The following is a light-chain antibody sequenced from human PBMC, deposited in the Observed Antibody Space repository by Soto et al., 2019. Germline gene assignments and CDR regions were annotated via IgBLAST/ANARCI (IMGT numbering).Light chain of an antibody. Sequence: DIQMTQSPLSLSASVGDRVTITCRASQGIGNYLAWFQQKPGRVPKLLIYGASALQTGVPSRFSGSGSGTEFNFTISSLQPEDVATYYCQKYNTAPLTVGGGTKVDSK. CDR1: QGIGNY. V-gene: IGKV1-27*01. CDR2: GAS. J-gene: IGKJ4*01. CDR3: QKYNTAPLT.